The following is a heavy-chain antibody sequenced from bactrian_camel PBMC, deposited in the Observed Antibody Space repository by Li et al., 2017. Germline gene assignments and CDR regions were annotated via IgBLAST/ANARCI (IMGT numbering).Heavy chain of an antibody. CDR3: AAGQGWYGGSPLASDFGY. CDR2: IDSAGNK. CDR1: GDMRKTWC. Sequence: HVQLVESGGGSVQAGGSLKLSCSIEGDMRKTWCVGWGRQVSGKEREGVAAIDSAGNKSYSPSVGGRFTISQDNAKNTVYLQMNSLKPEDTAMYYCAAGQGWYGGSPLASDFGYWGQGTQVTVS. V-gene: IGHV3S53*01. D-gene: IGHD6*01. J-gene: IGHJ6*01.